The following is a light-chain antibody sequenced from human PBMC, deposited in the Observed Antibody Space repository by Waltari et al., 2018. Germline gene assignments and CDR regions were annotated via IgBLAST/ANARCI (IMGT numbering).Light chain of an antibody. Sequence: DVVLTQTPLSSPVTLGQPASISCRSSQALVHSNGNTYLNWVQQRQGQPPRLLIYNISNRFSGVPDRFSGSGAGTDFTLKISRVEAEDVAVYYCMQTTHFPRTFGQGTKVEIK. CDR2: NIS. CDR1: QALVHSNGNTY. V-gene: IGKV2-24*01. J-gene: IGKJ1*01. CDR3: MQTTHFPRT.